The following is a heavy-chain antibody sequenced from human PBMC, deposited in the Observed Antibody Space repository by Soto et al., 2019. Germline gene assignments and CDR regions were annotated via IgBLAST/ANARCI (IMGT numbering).Heavy chain of an antibody. V-gene: IGHV4-30-2*01. CDR1: GGSINSGGYS. J-gene: IGHJ4*02. D-gene: IGHD1-26*01. CDR2: IYHSGST. CDR3: ARAIVGATTRAFED. Sequence: PSETLSLTCAVSGGSINSGGYSWSWIRQPPGKGLEWIGYIYHSGSTYYNPSLKSRVTISVDRSKNQFSLKLTSVTAADTAVYYCARAIVGATTRAFEDWGQRTLVTVSS.